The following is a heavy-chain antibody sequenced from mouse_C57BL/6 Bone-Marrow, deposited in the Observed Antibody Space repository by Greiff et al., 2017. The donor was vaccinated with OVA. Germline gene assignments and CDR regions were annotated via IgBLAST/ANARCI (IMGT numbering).Heavy chain of an antibody. CDR2: IDPSDSYT. CDR1: GYTFTSYW. V-gene: IGHV1-50*01. J-gene: IGHJ2*01. CDR3: ARTTGFDY. Sequence: VQLQQPGAELVKPGASVKLSCKASGYTFTSYWMQWVKQRPGQGLEWIGEIDPSDSYTNYNQKFKGKATLTVDTSSSTAYMQLSSLTSEDSAVYYCARTTGFDYWGKGTTLTVSS. D-gene: IGHD1-1*01.